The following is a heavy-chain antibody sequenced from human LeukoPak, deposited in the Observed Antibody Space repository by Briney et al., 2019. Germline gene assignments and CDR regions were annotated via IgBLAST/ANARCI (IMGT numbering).Heavy chain of an antibody. J-gene: IGHJ4*02. D-gene: IGHD1-1*01. Sequence: SETLSLTCTVSGGSISGYYWSWIRQPPGKGLEWLGYMHYSGTTNYKPSLRSRVTISIDTSNSQFFLRLSSVTAADSAVYYCARAGDNWNDFDYWGQGTLVAVSS. CDR3: ARAGDNWNDFDY. CDR1: GGSISGYY. V-gene: IGHV4-59*01. CDR2: MHYSGTT.